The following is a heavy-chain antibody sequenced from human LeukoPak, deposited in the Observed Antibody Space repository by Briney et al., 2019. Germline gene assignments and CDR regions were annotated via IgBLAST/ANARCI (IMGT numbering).Heavy chain of an antibody. CDR1: GGSISSYY. Sequence: SETLSLTCTVSGGSISSYYWSWIRQPPGKGLEWIGYIYYSGSTNYNPSLKSRVTISVDTSKNQFSLKLSSVTAADTAVYYCARSFYGGNSRWSDPWGQGTLVTVSS. D-gene: IGHD4-23*01. CDR3: ARSFYGGNSRWSDP. J-gene: IGHJ5*02. CDR2: IYYSGST. V-gene: IGHV4-59*01.